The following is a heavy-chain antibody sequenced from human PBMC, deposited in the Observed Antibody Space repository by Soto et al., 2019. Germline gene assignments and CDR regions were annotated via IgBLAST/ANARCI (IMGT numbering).Heavy chain of an antibody. CDR2: IYYSGST. CDR1: GGSISSGGYS. J-gene: IGHJ5*02. D-gene: IGHD2-2*01. Sequence: SETLSLTCAVSGGSISSGGYSWSWIRQPPGKGLEWIGYIYYSGSTSYNPSLKSRVTISVDTSKNQFSLKLSSVTAADTAVYYCARGYCSSTSCFDPWGQGTLVTVSS. CDR3: ARGYCSSTSCFDP. V-gene: IGHV4-31*11.